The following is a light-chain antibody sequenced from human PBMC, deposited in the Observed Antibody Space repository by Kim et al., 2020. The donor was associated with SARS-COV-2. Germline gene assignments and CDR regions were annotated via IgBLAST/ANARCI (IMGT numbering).Light chain of an antibody. CDR1: SSDVGGYKY. V-gene: IGLV2-8*01. J-gene: IGLJ3*02. CDR3: GSYGGSNNLV. Sequence: QSALTQPPSASGSPGQSVTISCTGTSSDVGGYKYVSWYQQHPGKAPKLMIYEVNKRPSGVPNRFSGSKSGNTAFLTVSGLPAEDEADYYCGSYGGSNNLVFGGGTQLTVL. CDR2: EVN.